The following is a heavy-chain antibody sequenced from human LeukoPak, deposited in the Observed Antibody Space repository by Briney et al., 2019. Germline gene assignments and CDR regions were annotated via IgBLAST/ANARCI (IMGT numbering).Heavy chain of an antibody. V-gene: IGHV1-69*13. D-gene: IGHD6-19*01. CDR2: IIPIFGTA. CDR3: ARDREEAVAGTNGGVAFDY. Sequence: AVKVSCKTSGYTFSDYYIHWIRQAPGQGLEWMGGIIPIFGTANYAQKFQGRVTITADESTSTAYMELSSLRSEDTAVYYCARDREEAVAGTNGGVAFDYWGQGTLVTVSS. J-gene: IGHJ4*02. CDR1: GYTFSDYY.